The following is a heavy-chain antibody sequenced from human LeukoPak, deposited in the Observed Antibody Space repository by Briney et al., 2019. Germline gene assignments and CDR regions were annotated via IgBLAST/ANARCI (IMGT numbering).Heavy chain of an antibody. CDR1: GYTFTGYY. CDR3: ARAIITSQNI. J-gene: IGHJ4*02. V-gene: IGHV1-2*02. Sequence: GASVKVSRKASGYTFTGYYMHWVRQAPGQGLEWMGWINPNSGGTNYAQEFQGRVTMTRDTSISTAYMELSRLRSDDTAVYYCARAIITSQNIWGQGTLVTVSS. D-gene: IGHD1-14*01. CDR2: INPNSGGT.